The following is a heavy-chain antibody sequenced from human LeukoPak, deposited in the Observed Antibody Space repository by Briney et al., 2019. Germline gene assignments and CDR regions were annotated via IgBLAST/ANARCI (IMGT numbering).Heavy chain of an antibody. D-gene: IGHD3-3*01. V-gene: IGHV4-39*01. J-gene: IGHJ6*03. Sequence: SETLSLTCTVSGGSISSSSYYWGWIRQPPGKGLEWIGSIYYSGSTYYNPSLKSRVTISVDTSKNQFSLKLSSVTAADTAVYYCASRTIFGVFFNRYMDVWGKGTTVTVSS. CDR1: GGSISSSSYY. CDR2: IYYSGST. CDR3: ASRTIFGVFFNRYMDV.